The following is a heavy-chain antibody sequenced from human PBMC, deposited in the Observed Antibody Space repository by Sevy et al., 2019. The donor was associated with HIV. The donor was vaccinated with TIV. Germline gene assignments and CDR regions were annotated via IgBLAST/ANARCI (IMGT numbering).Heavy chain of an antibody. V-gene: IGHV4-31*03. CDR3: ARVYIVATNWFDP. CDR1: GGSISSGGYY. CDR2: IYYSGST. J-gene: IGHJ5*02. Sequence: TLSLTCTVSGGSISSGGYYWSWIRQHPAKGLEWIGHIYYSGSTYYNPSLKSRVTISVDTSKNQSSLKLSTVTAADTAVYYCARVYIVATNWFDPWGQGTLVTVSS. D-gene: IGHD5-12*01.